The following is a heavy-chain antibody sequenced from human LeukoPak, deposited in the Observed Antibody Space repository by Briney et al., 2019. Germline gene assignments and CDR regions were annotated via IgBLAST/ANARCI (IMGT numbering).Heavy chain of an antibody. CDR3: ATLQSGIRNWFDP. J-gene: IGHJ5*02. CDR2: IYYDGGI. CDR1: GDSISSYY. V-gene: IGHV4-59*01. Sequence: SETLSLTCSVTGDSISSYYWSWIRQPPGKGLEWIGYIYYDGGINYNPSLKSRVTISVDMSKNQFSLKLRSLTAADTAVYYCATLQSGIRNWFDPWGQGTLVTVSS. D-gene: IGHD1-1*01.